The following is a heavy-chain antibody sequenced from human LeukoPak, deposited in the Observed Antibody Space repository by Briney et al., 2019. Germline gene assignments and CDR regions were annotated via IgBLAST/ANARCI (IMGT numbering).Heavy chain of an antibody. Sequence: ASVKVSCKASGYTFTSYGISWARQAPGQGLEWMGWISAYNGNTNYAQKLQGRVTMTTDTSTSTAYMELRSLRSDDTAVYYCARTKVVAAFVWFDPWGQGTLVTVSS. CDR1: GYTFTSYG. CDR2: ISAYNGNT. D-gene: IGHD2-15*01. CDR3: ARTKVVAAFVWFDP. J-gene: IGHJ5*02. V-gene: IGHV1-18*01.